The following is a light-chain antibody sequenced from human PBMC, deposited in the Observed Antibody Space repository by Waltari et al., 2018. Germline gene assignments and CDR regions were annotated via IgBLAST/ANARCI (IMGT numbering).Light chain of an antibody. Sequence: QSVLTQPPSASGTPGQRVTISCSGSSSNIGSNTVNWYQQLPGTAPKLLIYSNKRRASGVPARFSGSKSGTSASLAISGLQSEDEADYYCAAWDDSLNVVFGGGTKLTVL. CDR3: AAWDDSLNVV. V-gene: IGLV1-44*01. CDR2: SNK. CDR1: SSNIGSNT. J-gene: IGLJ2*01.